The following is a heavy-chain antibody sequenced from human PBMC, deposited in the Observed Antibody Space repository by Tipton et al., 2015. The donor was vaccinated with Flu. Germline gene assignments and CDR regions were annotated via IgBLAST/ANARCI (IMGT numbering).Heavy chain of an antibody. Sequence: SLRLSCAASGFTLSTYSINWVRQAPGKGLEWVSYISGSSGTSGSIYYADSVRGRFTISRDDAKNSLYLQMNNVREEDTAVYYCARSPAGDHCGSLRSWLDPWGQGTLVTVSS. CDR3: ARSPAGDHCGSLRSWLDP. J-gene: IGHJ5*02. D-gene: IGHD2-21*01. CDR2: ISGSSGTSGSI. V-gene: IGHV3-48*02. CDR1: GFTLSTYS.